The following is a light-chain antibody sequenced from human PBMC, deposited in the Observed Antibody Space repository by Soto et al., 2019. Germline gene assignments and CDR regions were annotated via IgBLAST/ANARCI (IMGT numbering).Light chain of an antibody. CDR3: CSYAGSSVFYV. CDR1: SSDVGGYNY. CDR2: DVS. V-gene: IGLV2-11*01. J-gene: IGLJ1*01. Sequence: SVLTQPRSVSGSPGQSVTISCTGTSSDVGGYNYVSWYQQHTGKAPKLMIYDVSERPSGVPDRFSGSKSGSTASLTISGLQAEDEADYYCCSYAGSSVFYVFGSGTKVTVL.